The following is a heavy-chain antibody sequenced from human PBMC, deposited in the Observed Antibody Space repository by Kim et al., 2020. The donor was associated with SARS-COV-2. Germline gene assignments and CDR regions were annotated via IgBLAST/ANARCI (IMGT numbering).Heavy chain of an antibody. CDR1: GFTFTSSA. V-gene: IGHV1-58*02. Sequence: VKVSCKASGFTFTSSAMQWVRQARGQRLEWIGWIVVGSGNTNYAQKFQERVTITRDMSTSTAYMELSSLRSEDTAVYYCAADYYDSSGYYDAYGMDVWGQGTTVTVSS. J-gene: IGHJ6*02. CDR3: AADYYDSSGYYDAYGMDV. CDR2: IVVGSGNT. D-gene: IGHD3-22*01.